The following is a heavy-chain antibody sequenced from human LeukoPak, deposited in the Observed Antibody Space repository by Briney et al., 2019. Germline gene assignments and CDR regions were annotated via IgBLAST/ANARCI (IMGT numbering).Heavy chain of an antibody. J-gene: IGHJ4*02. CDR3: AREHCSGGSCYSRLDY. CDR2: INPNSGGT. Sequence: ASVKVSCKASGYTFTGYYMHWVRQAPGQGLEWLGWINPNSGGTNYAQKFQGRVTMTRDTSISTAYMELSRLRSDDTAVYYCAREHCSGGSCYSRLDYWGQGTLVTVSS. CDR1: GYTFTGYY. D-gene: IGHD2-15*01. V-gene: IGHV1-2*02.